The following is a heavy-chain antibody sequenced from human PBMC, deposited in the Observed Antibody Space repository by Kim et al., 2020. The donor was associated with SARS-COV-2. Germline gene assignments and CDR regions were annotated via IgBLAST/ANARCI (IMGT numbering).Heavy chain of an antibody. CDR1: GGSISSSSYY. CDR3: ACRLGGWRNYGMDV. J-gene: IGHJ6*02. Sequence: SETLSLTCTVSGGSISSSSYYWGWIRQPPGKGLEWFGCIYYSGSTYYNPSLKSRVTISVDTYKNQFSLKLSSVTAADTAVYYWACRLGGWRNYGMDVWGQGTTVTVSS. CDR2: IYYSGST. V-gene: IGHV4-39*01. D-gene: IGHD6-19*01.